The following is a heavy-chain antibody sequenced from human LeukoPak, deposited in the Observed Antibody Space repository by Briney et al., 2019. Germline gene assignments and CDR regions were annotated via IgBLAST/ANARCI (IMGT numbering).Heavy chain of an antibody. J-gene: IGHJ3*02. Sequence: SETLSLTCTVSGGSISSYYWSWIRQPPGKGLEWIGYIYYSGSTDYNPSLKSRVTISVDTSKNQFSLKLSSVTAADTAVYYCARERRSGSAFDIWGQGTRVTVSS. CDR3: ARERRSGSAFDI. CDR1: GGSISSYY. CDR2: IYYSGST. D-gene: IGHD1-1*01. V-gene: IGHV4-59*01.